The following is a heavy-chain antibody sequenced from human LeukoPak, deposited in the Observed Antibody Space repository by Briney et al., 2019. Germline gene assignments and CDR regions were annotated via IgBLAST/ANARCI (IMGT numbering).Heavy chain of an antibody. CDR2: IIPILGIA. Sequence: GASMKVSCKASGGTFSSYAISWVRQAPGQGLEWMGRIIPILGIANYAQKFQGRVTITADKSTSTAYMELSSLRSEDTAVYYCARDMDDTGYWGQGTLVTVSS. CDR3: ARDMDDTGY. D-gene: IGHD2-2*03. V-gene: IGHV1-69*04. J-gene: IGHJ4*02. CDR1: GGTFSSYA.